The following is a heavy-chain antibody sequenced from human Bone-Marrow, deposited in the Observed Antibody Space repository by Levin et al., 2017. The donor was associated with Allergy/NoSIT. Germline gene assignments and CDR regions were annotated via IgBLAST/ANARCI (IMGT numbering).Heavy chain of an antibody. CDR2: ISYNGNDK. CDR3: VKSSGNYFYYYGMDV. Sequence: GGSLRLSCAASGFPFSSYAMHWVRQAPGKGLEWVTQISYNGNDKYYTDSVKGRFNISRDNSKNTLYLQMNSLRAEDTALYYCVKSSGNYFYYYGMDVRGQGTTVTVSS. V-gene: IGHV3-30*03. D-gene: IGHD1-26*01. CDR1: GFPFSSYA. J-gene: IGHJ6*02.